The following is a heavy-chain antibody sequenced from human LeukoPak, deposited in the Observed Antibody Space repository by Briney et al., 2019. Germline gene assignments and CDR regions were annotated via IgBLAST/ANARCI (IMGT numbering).Heavy chain of an antibody. D-gene: IGHD6-13*01. J-gene: IGHJ4*02. Sequence: ASVKVSCKASGYTFTSYYMHWVRQAPGQGLEWMGIINPRGGSTSYAQKSQGRVTMTRDTSTVTVYMELSSLRSEDTAVYYCARDSAGVYSSIWGADYWGQGTLVTVSS. CDR3: ARDSAGVYSSIWGADY. CDR1: GYTFTSYY. CDR2: INPRGGST. V-gene: IGHV1-46*01.